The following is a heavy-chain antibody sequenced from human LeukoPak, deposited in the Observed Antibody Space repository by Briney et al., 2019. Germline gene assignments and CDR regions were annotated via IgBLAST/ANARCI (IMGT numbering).Heavy chain of an antibody. Sequence: GGSLRLSCAASGFTFSSYSMNWVRQAPGKGLEWVSHISRSSNTIYYADSVKGRFTISRDNSKNTLYLQMNSLRAEDTAVYYCAKDDQYSSRYYYYYYMDVWGKGTTVTVSS. CDR3: AKDDQYSSRYYYYYYMDV. CDR2: ISRSSNTI. V-gene: IGHV3-48*01. D-gene: IGHD6-6*01. CDR1: GFTFSSYS. J-gene: IGHJ6*03.